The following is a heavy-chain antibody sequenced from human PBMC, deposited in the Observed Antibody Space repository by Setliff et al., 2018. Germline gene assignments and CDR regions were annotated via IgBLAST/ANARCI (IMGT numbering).Heavy chain of an antibody. J-gene: IGHJ4*02. V-gene: IGHV3-7*01. CDR3: FGAGTCSY. Sequence: PGGSLRLSCEASGFIFSSLWMSWVRQAPGRGLEWVANISQEGSGRYYVDSVKGRFTISRDNAKNSLSLQMNNLRTEDTAVYYCFGAGTCSYWGQGTLVTVSS. D-gene: IGHD3-10*01. CDR2: ISQEGSGR. CDR1: GFIFSSLW.